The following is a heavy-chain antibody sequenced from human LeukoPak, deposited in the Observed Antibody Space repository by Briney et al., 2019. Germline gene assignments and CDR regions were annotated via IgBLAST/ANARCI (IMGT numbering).Heavy chain of an antibody. J-gene: IGHJ3*02. CDR3: ARDTLLWFGDSSDAFDI. CDR1: GYTFTSYY. V-gene: IGHV1-46*01. Sequence: ASVKVSCKASGYTFTSYYMHWVRQAPGQGLEWMGIINPSGGSTSYAQKFQGRVTMTRDMSTSTVYMELSSLRSEDTAVYYCARDTLLWFGDSSDAFDIWGQGTMVTVSS. CDR2: INPSGGST. D-gene: IGHD3-10*01.